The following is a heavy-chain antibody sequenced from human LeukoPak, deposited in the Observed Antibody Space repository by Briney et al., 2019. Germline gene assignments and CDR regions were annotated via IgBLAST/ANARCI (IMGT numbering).Heavy chain of an antibody. Sequence: KPSGTLSLTCAVSGGSISSSNWGSWGRQPPGKGLEWIGEIYHSGSTNYNPSLKSRVTISVDKSKNQFSLKLNSVTAADTAVYYCVRHEPAWRGAFDIWGQGTMVSVSS. D-gene: IGHD1-14*01. J-gene: IGHJ3*02. CDR2: IYHSGST. V-gene: IGHV4-4*02. CDR3: VRHEPAWRGAFDI. CDR1: GGSISSSNW.